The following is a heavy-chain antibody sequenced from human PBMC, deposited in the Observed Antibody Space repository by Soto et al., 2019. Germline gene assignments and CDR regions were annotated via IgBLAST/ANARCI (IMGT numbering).Heavy chain of an antibody. V-gene: IGHV3-53*01. CDR2: IYSGGST. J-gene: IGHJ4*02. D-gene: IGHD1-26*01. CDR3: ARQAVGVTRGGFDY. Sequence: EVQLVESGGGLIQPGGSLRLSCAASGVTVSSNYMSWVRQAPGKGLEWVSVIYSGGSTYYADSVKGRFTISRDNSKNTLYLQMNSLRAEDTAVYYCARQAVGVTRGGFDYWGQGTLVTVSS. CDR1: GVTVSSNY.